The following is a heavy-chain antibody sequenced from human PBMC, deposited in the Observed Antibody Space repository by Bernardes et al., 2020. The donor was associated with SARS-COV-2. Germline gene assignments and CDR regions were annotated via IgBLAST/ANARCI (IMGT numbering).Heavy chain of an antibody. Sequence: SETLSLTCTVSGGSISSSHNYWGWILQPPGKRLEWIGSIYYSGTTAYNPSFKSPVTISVDKSNNQFSLKVSSVTAADTSVYYCSRHIRTCTRGVCYTYYYYGLDVWGKGSTVTVS. D-gene: IGHD2-8*01. J-gene: IGHJ6*04. CDR1: GGSISSSHNY. CDR2: IYYSGTT. V-gene: IGHV4-39*01. CDR3: SRHIRTCTRGVCYTYYYYGLDV.